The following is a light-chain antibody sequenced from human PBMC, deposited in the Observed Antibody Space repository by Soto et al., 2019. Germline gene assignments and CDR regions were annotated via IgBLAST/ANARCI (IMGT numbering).Light chain of an antibody. V-gene: IGKV1-5*01. CDR3: QQYDDCGT. CDR1: QSINTW. CDR2: DAS. J-gene: IGKJ4*01. Sequence: DIQMTQSPSTLSASVGDRVTITCRASQSINTWLAWYQQKPGKAPKILIYDASSLASGVPSRFSGSGSGTEFTLTINSLQHDDSATYDCQQYDDCGTFGEGTKVEIK.